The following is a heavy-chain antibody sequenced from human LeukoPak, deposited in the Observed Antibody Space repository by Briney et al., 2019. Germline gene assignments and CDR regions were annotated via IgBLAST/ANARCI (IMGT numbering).Heavy chain of an antibody. CDR1: GDSVSSNSVT. D-gene: IGHD2-2*01. J-gene: IGHJ5*02. CDR3: ARRLTQYDCFDP. Sequence: SQTLSLTCAISGDSVSSNSVTWNWIRQSPSRGLEWLGRTYYRSTWYNDYAVSVRGRITVNPDTSKNQFSLHLNSVTPEDTAVYYCARRLTQYDCFDPWGQEVLVTVSS. CDR2: TYYRSTWYN. V-gene: IGHV6-1*01.